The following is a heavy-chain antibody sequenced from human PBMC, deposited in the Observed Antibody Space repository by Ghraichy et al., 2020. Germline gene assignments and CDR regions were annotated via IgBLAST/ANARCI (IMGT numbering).Heavy chain of an antibody. D-gene: IGHD2-21*01. CDR2: IYSGGTT. Sequence: GKSLRLSCVGSGFDVSINRMSWVRQAPGKGLEWVSAIYSGGTTDYADSVKGRFTFSRDNSKNTVYLQMNSLRVDDTAMYYCARDLWAFDIWGQGTLVTVSS. V-gene: IGHV3-53*01. J-gene: IGHJ3*02. CDR3: ARDLWAFDI. CDR1: GFDVSINR.